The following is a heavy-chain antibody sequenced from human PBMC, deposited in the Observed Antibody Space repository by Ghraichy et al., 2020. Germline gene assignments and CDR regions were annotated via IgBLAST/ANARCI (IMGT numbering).Heavy chain of an antibody. D-gene: IGHD3-3*01. CDR1: GFTFSSYS. CDR3: ARDNRRHDFTYGMDV. CDR2: ISSSSGYI. Sequence: LSLTCAASGFTFSSYSMNWVRQAPGKGLEWVSSISSSSGYIYYAASVKGRFTISRDNAKNSLYLQMNSLTAEDTAVYYCARDNRRHDFTYGMDVWGQGTTVTVSS. J-gene: IGHJ6*02. V-gene: IGHV3-21*01.